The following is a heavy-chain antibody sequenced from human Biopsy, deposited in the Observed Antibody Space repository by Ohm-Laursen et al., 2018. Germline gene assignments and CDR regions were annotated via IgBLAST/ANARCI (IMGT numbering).Heavy chain of an antibody. CDR1: GYSIKSGYY. Sequence: SETLSLTWAVSGYSIKSGYYWGWIRQPPGKGLEWIGNIYHSGSTYYNPSLKSRVTISVEKSKNQFSLKLSSVTAADTAVYYCARLEWRDTFFDFWGQGRLVTVSS. CDR2: IYHSGST. V-gene: IGHV4-38-2*01. J-gene: IGHJ4*02. D-gene: IGHD3-3*01. CDR3: ARLEWRDTFFDF.